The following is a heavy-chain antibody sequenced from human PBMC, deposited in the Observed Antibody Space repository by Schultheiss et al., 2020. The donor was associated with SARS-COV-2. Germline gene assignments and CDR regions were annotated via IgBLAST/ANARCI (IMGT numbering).Heavy chain of an antibody. D-gene: IGHD6-19*01. Sequence: ASVKVSCKASGGTFSSYAISWVRQAPEQGLEWMGWISAYNGNTNYAQKLQGRVTMTRDTSTSTVYMELSSLRSEDTAVYYCAHSSSGWLYYFDYWGQGTLVTVSS. CDR3: AHSSSGWLYYFDY. CDR2: ISAYNGNT. J-gene: IGHJ4*02. V-gene: IGHV1-18*01. CDR1: GGTFSSYA.